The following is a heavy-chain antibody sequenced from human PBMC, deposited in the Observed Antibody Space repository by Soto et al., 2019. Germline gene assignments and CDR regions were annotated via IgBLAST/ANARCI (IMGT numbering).Heavy chain of an antibody. J-gene: IGHJ4*02. D-gene: IGHD3-10*01. CDR2: FNPILSFS. Sequence: QVQLVQSGAEVKKPGSSVKVSCKASGDTFNFYTINWVRPAPGLGLEWMGRFNPILSFSNSALKFQGRVTLTAEKSTSTAYMVLSSLRSEDTAIYYCATSFGSGSRAFDYWGQGALVTVSS. CDR1: GDTFNFYT. V-gene: IGHV1-69*02. CDR3: ATSFGSGSRAFDY.